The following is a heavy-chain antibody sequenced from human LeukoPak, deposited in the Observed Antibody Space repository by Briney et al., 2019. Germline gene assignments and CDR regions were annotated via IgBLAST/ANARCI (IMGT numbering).Heavy chain of an antibody. Sequence: GGSLRLSCAASGFTFSSYSMNWVRQAPGKGLEWVSSISSSSSYIYYADSVKGRFTISRDNAKNSLYLQMNSLRAEDTAVYYCARVFFGSGWYNWFDPWGQGTLVTVSS. CDR1: GFTFSSYS. V-gene: IGHV3-21*01. J-gene: IGHJ5*02. D-gene: IGHD6-19*01. CDR2: ISSSSSYI. CDR3: ARVFFGSGWYNWFDP.